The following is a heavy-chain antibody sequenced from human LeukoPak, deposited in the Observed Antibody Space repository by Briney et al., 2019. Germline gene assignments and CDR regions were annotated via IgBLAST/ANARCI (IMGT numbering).Heavy chain of an antibody. D-gene: IGHD5-18*01. J-gene: IGHJ4*02. V-gene: IGHV4-59*11. Sequence: PSETLSLTCTVSGGSISYHYCNWIRHPPGKGLEWIGYVYHGGTTNYNPSLKSRVTISLDTSKNHFSLRLNSLTAADTAVYYCAITRRDTIFDHWGQGALVSVSS. CDR2: VYHGGTT. CDR3: AITRRDTIFDH. CDR1: GGSISYHY.